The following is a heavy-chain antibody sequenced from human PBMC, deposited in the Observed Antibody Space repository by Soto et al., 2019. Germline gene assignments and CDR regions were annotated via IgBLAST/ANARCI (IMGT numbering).Heavy chain of an antibody. CDR1: GYTFTSYG. V-gene: IGHV1-18*01. CDR3: ARDLLPYCSGGSCSRVGSFDI. J-gene: IGHJ3*02. D-gene: IGHD2-15*01. CDR2: ISAYNGNT. Sequence: ASVKVSCKASGYTFTSYGISWVRQAPGQGLEWMGWISAYNGNTNYAQKLQGRVTMTTDTSTSTAYMELRSLRSDDTAVYYCARDLLPYCSGGSCSRVGSFDIWGQGTMVTVSS.